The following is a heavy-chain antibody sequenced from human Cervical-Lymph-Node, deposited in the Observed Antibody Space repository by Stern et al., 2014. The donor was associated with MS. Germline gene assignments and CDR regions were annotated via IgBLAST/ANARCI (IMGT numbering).Heavy chain of an antibody. CDR1: GFTFSSYG. J-gene: IGHJ6*02. CDR2: ISYDGSNK. CDR3: AKVSGVTGTTGNGMDV. V-gene: IGHV3-30*18. Sequence: VQLVESGGGVVQPGRSLRLSCAASGFTFSSYGMYWVRQAPGKGLEWVAVISYDGSNKYYADSVKGRFTISRDNSRNTVSLQMNSLRPEDTAVYYCAKVSGVTGTTGNGMDVWGQGTTVTVSS. D-gene: IGHD1-7*01.